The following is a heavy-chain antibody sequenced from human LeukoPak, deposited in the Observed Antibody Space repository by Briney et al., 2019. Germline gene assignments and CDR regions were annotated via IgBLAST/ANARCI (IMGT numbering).Heavy chain of an antibody. Sequence: SETLSLTCTVSGGSIGSSSYYWGWIRQPPGKGLEWIGSIYYSGSTYYNPSLKSRVTISVDTSKNQFSLKLSSVTAADTAVYYCAFDSSGYYYFDYWGQGTLVTVSS. D-gene: IGHD3-22*01. J-gene: IGHJ4*02. CDR1: GGSIGSSSYY. V-gene: IGHV4-39*07. CDR2: IYYSGST. CDR3: AFDSSGYYYFDY.